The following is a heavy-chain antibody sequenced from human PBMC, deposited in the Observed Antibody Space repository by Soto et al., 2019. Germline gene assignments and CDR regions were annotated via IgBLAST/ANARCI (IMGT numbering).Heavy chain of an antibody. V-gene: IGHV1-69*02. CDR2: IIPILGIA. D-gene: IGHD3-16*02. CDR1: GGSFSGDT. J-gene: IGHJ4*02. Sequence: GASVKGSCKAAGGSFSGDTSSWGRQATGQGLEWMGRIIPILGIANYAQKFQGRVTITADKSTSTAYMELSSLTSENTDVYYSARSAARTFSDYIWGTYRSVNFDYWGQGTLVTVSS. CDR3: ARSAARTFSDYIWGTYRSVNFDY.